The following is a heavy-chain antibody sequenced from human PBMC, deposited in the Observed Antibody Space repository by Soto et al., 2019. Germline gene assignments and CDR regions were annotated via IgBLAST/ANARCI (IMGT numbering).Heavy chain of an antibody. D-gene: IGHD3-10*01. CDR2: ISYDGSNK. CDR1: GFTFSSYG. V-gene: IGHV3-30*18. Sequence: XXSLSLSCAASGFTFSSYGMHWVRQAPGKGLEWVAVISYDGSNKYYADSVKGRFTISRDNSKNTLYLQMNSLRAEDPAVYYCAKPYYYGSGSYYYYMDVWGKGTTVTVSS. CDR3: AKPYYYGSGSYYYYMDV. J-gene: IGHJ6*03.